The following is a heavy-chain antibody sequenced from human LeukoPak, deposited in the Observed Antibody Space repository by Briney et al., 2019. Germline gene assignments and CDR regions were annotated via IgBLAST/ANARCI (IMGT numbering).Heavy chain of an antibody. CDR1: GFTFNRYW. J-gene: IGHJ4*02. V-gene: IGHV3-74*01. CDR2: IKSDGSSI. D-gene: IGHD3-10*01. CDR3: AKDYYYGSGSYYNVFGY. Sequence: GGSLRLSCAASGFTFNRYWMHWVRQAPGKGPVWVARIKSDGSSITYADSVKGRFTISRDNAKNTLFLQMSSLKAEDTAVYYCAKDYYYGSGSYYNVFGYWGQGTLVTVSS.